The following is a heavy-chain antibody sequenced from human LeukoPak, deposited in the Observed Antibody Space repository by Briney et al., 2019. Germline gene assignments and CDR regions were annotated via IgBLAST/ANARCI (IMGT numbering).Heavy chain of an antibody. Sequence: GGSLRLSCAASGFTFSSYAMHWVRQAPGKGLEYVSAISSNGGSTYYANSVKGRFTISRDNSKNTLYLQMGSLRAEDMAVYYCARVLQYYGVYYFDYWGQGTLVTVSS. CDR1: GFTFSSYA. J-gene: IGHJ4*02. V-gene: IGHV3-64*01. CDR3: ARVLQYYGVYYFDY. CDR2: ISSNGGST. D-gene: IGHD4-17*01.